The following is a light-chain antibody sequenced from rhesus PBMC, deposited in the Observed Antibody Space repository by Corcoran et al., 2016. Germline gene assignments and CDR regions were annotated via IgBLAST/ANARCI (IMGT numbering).Light chain of an antibody. CDR1: NSDIGGYNR. V-gene: IGLV2-13*03. CDR3: SSYASSITYI. Sequence: QAAPTQSPSVSGSPGQSVTISCTGTNSDIGGYNRVSWHQQHPDKAPKLMIYEISQRPSGVPDRFSVSKSGNTASLTISGLQADDEADYYCSSYASSITYIFGSGTRLTVL. CDR2: EIS. J-gene: IGLJ1*01.